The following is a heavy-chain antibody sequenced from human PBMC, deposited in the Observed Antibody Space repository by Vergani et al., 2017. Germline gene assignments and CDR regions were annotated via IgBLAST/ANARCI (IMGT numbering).Heavy chain of an antibody. J-gene: IGHJ4*02. V-gene: IGHV3-30*03. CDR3: ATKSCGTPGCQIGYFRE. CDR2: ISYDGTQK. D-gene: IGHD1-1*01. CDR1: GYTSSYSV. Sequence: QVHMVESGGGVVQPGRSLRLSCVVSGYTSSYSVMHWVRQAPGKGLECVAVISYDGTQKYYADSVKGRFTISRDNSKSTLYLQMNSLRTEDTAVYYCATKSCGTPGCQIGYFREWGQGTLVTVSS.